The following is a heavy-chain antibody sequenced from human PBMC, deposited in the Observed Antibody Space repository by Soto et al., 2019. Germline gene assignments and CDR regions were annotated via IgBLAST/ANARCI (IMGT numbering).Heavy chain of an antibody. J-gene: IGHJ6*02. CDR1: GFTFSSYG. D-gene: IGHD6-13*01. CDR3: AKSDSSSWYPFYYYYGMDV. V-gene: IGHV3-30*18. CDR2: ISYDGSNK. Sequence: GGSLRLSCAASGFTFSSYGMHWVRQAPGKGLEWVAVISYDGSNKYYADSVKGRFTISRDNSKNTLYLQMNSLRAEDTAVYYCAKSDSSSWYPFYYYYGMDVWGQGTTVTVSS.